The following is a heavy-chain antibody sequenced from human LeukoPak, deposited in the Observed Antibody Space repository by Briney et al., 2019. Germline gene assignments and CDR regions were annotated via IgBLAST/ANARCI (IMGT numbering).Heavy chain of an antibody. CDR3: ARVGSSGYYSSFDY. CDR2: MNPNSGNT. Sequence: ASVTVSCKASGYTFTSYDINWVRQAPGQGLEWMGWMNPNSGNTGYAQKLQGRVTMTRNTSISTAYMELSSLRSEDTAVYYCARVGSSGYYSSFDYWGQGTLVAVSS. D-gene: IGHD3-22*01. CDR1: GYTFTSYD. V-gene: IGHV1-8*01. J-gene: IGHJ4*02.